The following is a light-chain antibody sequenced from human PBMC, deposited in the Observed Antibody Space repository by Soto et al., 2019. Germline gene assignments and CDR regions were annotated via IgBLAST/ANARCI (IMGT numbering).Light chain of an antibody. CDR1: QSLLHSNGYNY. V-gene: IGKV2-28*01. CDR2: LGS. Sequence: EIVMTQSPLSLPVTPGEPASISCRSSQSLLHSNGYNYLDLYVQRPGQSPQRLIYLGSTRASGVPDRISGSGSGISFNLKIKKLEAEDVRLYWCMQGGQGPTFGQWTKLEI. CDR3: MQGGQGPT. J-gene: IGKJ2*01.